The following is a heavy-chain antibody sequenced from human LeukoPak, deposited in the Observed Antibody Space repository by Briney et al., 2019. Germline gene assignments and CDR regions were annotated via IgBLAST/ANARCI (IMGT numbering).Heavy chain of an antibody. CDR2: ISYDGSNE. D-gene: IGHD3-10*02. J-gene: IGHJ6*04. CDR3: AELGITMIGGV. V-gene: IGHV3-30*04. CDR1: GFTFSSYV. Sequence: GRSLRLSCAASGFTFSSYVMHWVRQAPGKGLEWVAIISYDGSNEYYADSVKGRFTISRDNAKNSLYLQMNSLRAEDTAVYYCAELGITMIGGVWGKGTTVTISS.